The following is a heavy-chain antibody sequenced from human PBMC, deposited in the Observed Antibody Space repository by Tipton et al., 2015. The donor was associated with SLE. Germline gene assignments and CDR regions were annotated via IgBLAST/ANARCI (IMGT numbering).Heavy chain of an antibody. D-gene: IGHD6-6*01. Sequence: TLSLTCTVSGYSISSGYYWGWIRQPPGKGLEWIGSIYHSGSTYYNPSLKSRVTISVDTSKNQFSLKLSSVTAADTAVYYCAREDSSSSTDYWGQGTLVTVSS. CDR1: GYSISSGYY. CDR2: IYHSGST. V-gene: IGHV4-38-2*02. CDR3: AREDSSSSTDY. J-gene: IGHJ4*02.